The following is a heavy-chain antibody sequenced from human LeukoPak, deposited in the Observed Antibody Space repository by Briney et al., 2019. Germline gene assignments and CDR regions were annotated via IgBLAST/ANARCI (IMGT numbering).Heavy chain of an antibody. CDR3: ARDRDYDFWSGYFDYYYYGMDV. D-gene: IGHD3-3*01. CDR1: GFTFSSYA. V-gene: IGHV3-30*04. CDR2: ISYDGSNK. J-gene: IGHJ6*02. Sequence: PGGSLRLSCAASGFTFSSYAMHWVRQAPGKGLEWVAVISYDGSNKYYADSVKGRFTISRDNSKNTLYLQMNSLRAEDTAVYYCARDRDYDFWSGYFDYYYYGMDVWGQGTTVTVSS.